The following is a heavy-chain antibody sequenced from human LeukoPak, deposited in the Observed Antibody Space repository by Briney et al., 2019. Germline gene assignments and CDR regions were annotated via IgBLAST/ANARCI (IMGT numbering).Heavy chain of an antibody. D-gene: IGHD6-13*01. J-gene: IGHJ4*02. CDR1: GGSFGGYY. CDR3: ARGGVGSSWYYMTFPPDY. CDR2: INHSGST. V-gene: IGHV4-34*01. Sequence: SETLSLTCAVYGGSFGGYYWSWIRQPPGKGLEWIGEINHSGSTNYNPSLKSRVTISVDTSKNQFSLKLSSVTAADTAVYYCARGGVGSSWYYMTFPPDYWGQGTLVTVSS.